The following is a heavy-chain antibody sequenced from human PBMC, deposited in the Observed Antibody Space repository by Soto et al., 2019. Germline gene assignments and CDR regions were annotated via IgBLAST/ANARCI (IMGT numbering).Heavy chain of an antibody. Sequence: QVQLVQSGAEVKKPGASVKVSCKASGYTFTSYDINWVRQTAGQGLEWMGWMSPKTANTGYAQKFQGRVTMTRSTSMSTAYMELSSLTSEDTAVYYWTGGPPNWGFDSCGQGTPVTVSS. D-gene: IGHD7-27*01. CDR1: GYTFTSYD. CDR3: TGGPPNWGFDS. J-gene: IGHJ5*01. CDR2: MSPKTANT. V-gene: IGHV1-8*01.